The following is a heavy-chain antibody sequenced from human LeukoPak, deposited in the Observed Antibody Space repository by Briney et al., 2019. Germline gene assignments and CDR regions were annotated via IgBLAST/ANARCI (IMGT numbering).Heavy chain of an antibody. Sequence: ASVKVSCKASGYTFTSYYMHWVRQAPGQGLEWMGIINPSGGSTSYAQKFQGRVTMTRDTSKNQFSLKLSSVTAADTAVYYCARGGIFGVVKKIKNYFDYWGQGTLVTVSS. J-gene: IGHJ4*02. CDR1: GYTFTSYY. CDR2: INPSGGST. CDR3: ARGGIFGVVKKIKNYFDY. V-gene: IGHV1-46*01. D-gene: IGHD3-3*01.